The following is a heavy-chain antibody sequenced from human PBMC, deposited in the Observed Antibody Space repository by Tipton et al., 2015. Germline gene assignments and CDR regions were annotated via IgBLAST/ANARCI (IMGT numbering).Heavy chain of an antibody. Sequence: QVQLVQSGAEVKMPGAAVNVSCKASGYPFTSFGITWVRQAPGHGLEWMGWISAYNGNTNYAQKLQGRVTMTTDTSTSTAYMELRSLRSDDTAVYYCARDLALGYGMDVWGQGTTVTVSS. V-gene: IGHV1-18*01. CDR3: ARDLALGYGMDV. CDR2: ISAYNGNT. J-gene: IGHJ6*02. D-gene: IGHD6-6*01. CDR1: GYPFTSFG.